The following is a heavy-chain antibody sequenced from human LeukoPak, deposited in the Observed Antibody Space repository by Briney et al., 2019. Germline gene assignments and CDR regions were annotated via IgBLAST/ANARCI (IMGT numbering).Heavy chain of an antibody. CDR2: IIPIFGTA. Sequence: SVKVSCKASGGTFSSYAISWVRQAPGQGLEWMGGIIPIFGTANYAQKFQGRVTITTDESTSTAYMELSSLRSEDTAVYYCAGRGSGYCRGGSCYDLYFDYWGQGTLVTVSS. J-gene: IGHJ4*02. V-gene: IGHV1-69*05. CDR1: GGTFSSYA. D-gene: IGHD2-15*01. CDR3: AGRGSGYCRGGSCYDLYFDY.